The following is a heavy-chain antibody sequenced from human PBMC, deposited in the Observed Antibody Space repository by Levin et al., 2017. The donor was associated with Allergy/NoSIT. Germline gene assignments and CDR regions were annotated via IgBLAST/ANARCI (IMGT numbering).Heavy chain of an antibody. CDR2: IKSKTDGGTT. Sequence: GGSLRLSCAASGFTFSNAWMSWVRQAPGKGLEWVGRIKSKTDGGTTDYAAPVKGRFTISRDDSKNTLYLQMNSLKTEDTAVYYCTTEDIWFGELLVSYFQHWGQGTLVTVSS. J-gene: IGHJ1*01. V-gene: IGHV3-15*01. CDR1: GFTFSNAW. CDR3: TTEDIWFGELLVSYFQH. D-gene: IGHD3-10*01.